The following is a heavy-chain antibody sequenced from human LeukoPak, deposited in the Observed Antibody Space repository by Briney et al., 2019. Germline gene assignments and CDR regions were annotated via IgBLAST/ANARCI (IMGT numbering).Heavy chain of an antibody. Sequence: GASVKVSCKVSGYTLTELSMHWVRQAPGKGLEWMGGFDPEDGETIYAQKFQGRVTMTEDTSTDTAYMELSSLRSEDTAVYYCATRLPYYGDRGFSAFDIWGQGTMVTVSS. CDR3: ATRLPYYGDRGFSAFDI. J-gene: IGHJ3*02. CDR1: GYTLTELS. D-gene: IGHD4-17*01. V-gene: IGHV1-24*01. CDR2: FDPEDGET.